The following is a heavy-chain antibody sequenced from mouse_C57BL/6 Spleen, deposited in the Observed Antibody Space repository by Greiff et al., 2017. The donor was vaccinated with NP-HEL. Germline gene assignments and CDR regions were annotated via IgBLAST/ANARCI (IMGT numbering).Heavy chain of an antibody. Sequence: VQLQQSGAELVRPGPSVKVSCKASGYAFTNYLIEWVKQRPGQGLEWIGVINPGSGGTNYNEKFKGKATLTADKSSSTAYMQLSSLTSEDSAVYFCARGTVVGAMDYWGQGTSVTVSS. D-gene: IGHD1-1*01. CDR3: ARGTVVGAMDY. CDR2: INPGSGGT. J-gene: IGHJ4*01. CDR1: GYAFTNYL. V-gene: IGHV1-54*01.